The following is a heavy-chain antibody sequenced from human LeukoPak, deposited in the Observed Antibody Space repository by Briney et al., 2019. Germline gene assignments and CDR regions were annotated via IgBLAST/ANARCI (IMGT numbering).Heavy chain of an antibody. CDR2: IYTSGST. CDR1: GGSISSGSYF. Sequence: SQTLSLTCTVSGGSISSGSYFWSWIRQPAGKGLEWIGRIYTSGSTNYNPSLKSRVTISVDTSKNQFSLKLSSVTAADTAVYYCAREDGLFDYWGQGTLVTVSS. CDR3: AREDGLFDY. D-gene: IGHD5-24*01. J-gene: IGHJ4*02. V-gene: IGHV4-61*02.